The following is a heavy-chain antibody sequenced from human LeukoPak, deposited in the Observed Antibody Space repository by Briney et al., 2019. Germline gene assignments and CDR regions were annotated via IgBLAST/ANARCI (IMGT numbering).Heavy chain of an antibody. CDR3: AKGLIATVTTFDY. D-gene: IGHD4-17*01. CDR1: GFTFSSYS. Sequence: GGSLRLSCAASGFTFSSYSMNWVRQAPGKGLEWVSYISGSGGSTYYADSVKGRFTISRDNSKNTLYLQMNSLRAEDTAVYYCAKGLIATVTTFDYWGQGTLVTVSS. CDR2: ISGSGGST. V-gene: IGHV3-23*01. J-gene: IGHJ4*02.